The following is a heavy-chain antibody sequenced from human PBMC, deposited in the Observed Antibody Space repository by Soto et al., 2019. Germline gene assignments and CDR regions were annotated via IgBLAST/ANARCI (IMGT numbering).Heavy chain of an antibody. CDR1: GGSFSGYY. Sequence: ETLSLTCAVYGGSFSGYYWSWIRQPPGKGLEWIGEINHSGSTNYNPSLKSRVTISVDTSKNQFSLKLSSVTAADTAVYYCASIRYYDFWSGYYLRYYYGMDVWGQGTKGT. V-gene: IGHV4-34*01. J-gene: IGHJ6*02. CDR3: ASIRYYDFWSGYYLRYYYGMDV. CDR2: INHSGST. D-gene: IGHD3-3*01.